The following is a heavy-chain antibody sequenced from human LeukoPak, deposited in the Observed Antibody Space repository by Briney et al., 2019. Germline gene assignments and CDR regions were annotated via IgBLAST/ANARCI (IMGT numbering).Heavy chain of an antibody. D-gene: IGHD3-10*01. CDR3: ARGSVSYYYGSGRRFDY. J-gene: IGHJ4*02. CDR1: GYSISSGTYY. V-gene: IGHV4-61*09. CDR2: INHSGST. Sequence: SQTLSLTCTVSGYSISSGTYYWTWIRQPAGKGLEWIGEINHSGSTNYNPSLKSRVTISVDTSKNQFSLKLSSVTAADTAVYYCARGSVSYYYGSGRRFDYWGQGTLITVSS.